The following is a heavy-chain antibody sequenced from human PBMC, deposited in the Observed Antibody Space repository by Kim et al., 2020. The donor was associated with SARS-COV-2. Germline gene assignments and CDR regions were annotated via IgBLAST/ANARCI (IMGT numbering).Heavy chain of an antibody. V-gene: IGHV3-15*01. CDR3: TTDLGIVGATTGVAEAFDI. CDR1: GFTFSNAW. Sequence: GGSLRLSCAASGFTFSNAWMSWVRQAPGKGLEWVGRIKSKTDGGTTDYAAPVKGRFTISRDDSKNTLYLQMNSLKTEDTAVYYCTTDLGIVGATTGVAEAFDIWGQGTMVTVSS. CDR2: IKSKTDGGTT. J-gene: IGHJ3*02. D-gene: IGHD1-26*01.